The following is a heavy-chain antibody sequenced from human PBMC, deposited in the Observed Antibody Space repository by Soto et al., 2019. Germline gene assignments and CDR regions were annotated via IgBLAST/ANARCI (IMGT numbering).Heavy chain of an antibody. D-gene: IGHD1-1*01. CDR2: IYYSGST. CDR1: GGSISSYY. J-gene: IGHJ4*02. V-gene: IGHV4-59*08. CDR3: ARRYGYSFDY. Sequence: QVQLQESGPGLVKPSETLSLTCTVSGGSISSYYWCWIRQPPGKGLEWIGYIYYSGSTNYNPSLKSRVTISVDTSKNPFSLKLSSVTAADTAVYYCARRYGYSFDYWGQGTLVTVSS.